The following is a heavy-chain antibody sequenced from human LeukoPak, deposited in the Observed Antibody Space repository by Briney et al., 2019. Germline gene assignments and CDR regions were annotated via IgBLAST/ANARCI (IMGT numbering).Heavy chain of an antibody. J-gene: IGHJ4*02. Sequence: GGSLRLSCAASAFTFSNVWMSWVRQAPGKGLEWVGRIRSKTDGGKTDYAAPVKGRFTISRDDSKNTLYLQMNSLRAEDTAVYYCARTEATRAIVVVAATYYFDYWGQGTLVTVSS. CDR2: IRSKTDGGKT. V-gene: IGHV3-15*01. CDR3: ARTEATRAIVVVAATYYFDY. CDR1: AFTFSNVW. D-gene: IGHD2-15*01.